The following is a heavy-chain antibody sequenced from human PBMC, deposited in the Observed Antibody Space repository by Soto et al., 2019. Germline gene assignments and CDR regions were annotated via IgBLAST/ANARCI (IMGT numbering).Heavy chain of an antibody. J-gene: IGHJ4*02. CDR3: ARGARYYGDYFDY. V-gene: IGHV3-53*01. CDR2: IYSGGST. CDR1: GFTVSSNY. D-gene: IGHD4-17*01. Sequence: LRLSCAASGFTVSSNYMSWVRQAPGKGLEWVSVIYSGGSTYYADSVKGRFTISRDNSKNTLYLQMNSLRAEDTAVYYCARGARYYGDYFDYWGQGTLVTVS.